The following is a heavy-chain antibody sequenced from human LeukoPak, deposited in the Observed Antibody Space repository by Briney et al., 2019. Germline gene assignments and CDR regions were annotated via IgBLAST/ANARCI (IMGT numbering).Heavy chain of an antibody. CDR3: AEVARSGY. V-gene: IGHV3-21*01. Sequence: PGGSLRLSCAGSGFTFSNYNMNWVRQAPGKGLEWVSSISSSSTYMYYADSVKGRFTISRDNAKNSLYLQMNSLRAEDTAVYYCAEVARSGYWGQGTLVTVSS. CDR2: ISSSSTYM. D-gene: IGHD5-12*01. CDR1: GFTFSNYN. J-gene: IGHJ4*02.